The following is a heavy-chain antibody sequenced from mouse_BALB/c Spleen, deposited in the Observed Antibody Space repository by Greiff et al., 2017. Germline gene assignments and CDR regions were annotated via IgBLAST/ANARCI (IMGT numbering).Heavy chain of an antibody. CDR3: ARRAHYYAMDY. CDR1: GYTFTSYW. CDR2: IDPSDSYT. Sequence: QVQLQQPGAELVKPGASVKLSCKASGYTFTSYWMHWVKQRPGQGLEWIGEIDPSDSYTNYNQKFKGKATLTVDKSSSTAYMQLSSLTSEDSAVYYCARRAHYYAMDYWGQGTSVPVSS. D-gene: IGHD3-1*01. V-gene: IGHV1-69*02. J-gene: IGHJ4*01.